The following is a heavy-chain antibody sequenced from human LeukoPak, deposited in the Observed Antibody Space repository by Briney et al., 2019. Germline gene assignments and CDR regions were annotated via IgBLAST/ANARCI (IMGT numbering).Heavy chain of an antibody. V-gene: IGHV4-59*08. D-gene: IGHD3-16*02. CDR1: GGSISSYY. CDR2: IYYSGST. CDR3: ARGEYDYVWGSYRGIDY. J-gene: IGHJ4*02. Sequence: PSETLSLTCTVSGGSISSYYWSWIRQPPGKGLEWIGYIYYSGSTNYNPSLKSRVTISVDTSKNQFSLQLSSVTAADTAVYYCARGEYDYVWGSYRGIDYWGQGTLVTVSS.